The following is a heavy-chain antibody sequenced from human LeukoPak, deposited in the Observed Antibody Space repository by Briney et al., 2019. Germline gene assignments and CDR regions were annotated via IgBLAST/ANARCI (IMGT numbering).Heavy chain of an antibody. CDR3: ARDKLVAYYYDSSGIDI. CDR2: INHSGST. CDR1: GGSFSGYY. Sequence: SETLSLTCAVYGGSFSGYYWSWIRQPPGKGLEWIGEINHSGSTNYNPSLKSRVTISVDASKNQFSLKLSSVTAADTAVYYCARDKLVAYYYDSSGIDIWGQGTMVTVSS. J-gene: IGHJ3*02. D-gene: IGHD3-22*01. V-gene: IGHV4-34*01.